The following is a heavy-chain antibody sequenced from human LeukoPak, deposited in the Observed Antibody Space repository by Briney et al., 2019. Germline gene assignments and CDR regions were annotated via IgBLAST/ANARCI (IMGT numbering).Heavy chain of an antibody. D-gene: IGHD3-22*01. CDR3: AKGRPITMIVVVTIDFDY. CDR1: GFTFSTYA. Sequence: GGSLRLSCAASGFTFSTYAMSWVRQAPGKGLEWASAISGSGGSTYYADSVKGRFTISRDNSKNTLYLQMNSLKAEDTAVYYCAKGRPITMIVVVTIDFDYWGQGTLVTVSP. V-gene: IGHV3-23*01. J-gene: IGHJ4*02. CDR2: ISGSGGST.